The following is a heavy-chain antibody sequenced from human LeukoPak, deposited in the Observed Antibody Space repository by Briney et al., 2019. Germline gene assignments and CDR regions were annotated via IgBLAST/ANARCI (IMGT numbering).Heavy chain of an antibody. CDR2: ISSRSGYI. CDR3: AREAYYYDSSGYVHDAFDI. D-gene: IGHD3-22*01. J-gene: IGHJ3*02. Sequence: GGSVTLFCAASGFTFSSYSKNWVRQAPGKGLEWVSSISSRSGYIYHADSVKGRFTISRDNAKNSLYLQMNSLRAEDTAVYYCAREAYYYDSSGYVHDAFDIWGQGPVV. CDR1: GFTFSSYS. V-gene: IGHV3-21*01.